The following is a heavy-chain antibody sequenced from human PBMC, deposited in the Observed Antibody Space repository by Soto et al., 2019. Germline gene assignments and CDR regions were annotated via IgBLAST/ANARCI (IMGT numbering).Heavy chain of an antibody. CDR3: ARDRSSITGTAGDY. V-gene: IGHV3-74*01. CDR1: GFTFSSHW. Sequence: LRLSCAASGFTFSSHWIHGVRQTPGKGLVWVSRIKGDGSSLSYADSVKGRFTISRDNAKSTLYLQMNTLRAEDTALYYCARDRSSITGTAGDYWGQGTLVTVSS. J-gene: IGHJ4*02. D-gene: IGHD1-7*01. CDR2: IKGDGSSL.